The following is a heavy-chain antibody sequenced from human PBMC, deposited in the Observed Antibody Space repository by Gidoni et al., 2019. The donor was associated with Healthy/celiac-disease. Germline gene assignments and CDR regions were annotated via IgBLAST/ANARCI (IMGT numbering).Heavy chain of an antibody. D-gene: IGHD3-9*01. CDR2: INSDGSST. V-gene: IGHV3-74*01. J-gene: IGHJ2*01. CDR1: GLTFSSYW. Sequence: EVQLVESGGGLVQPGGSLRLSCAASGLTFSSYWMHWVRQAPGKGMVWVSRINSDGSSTSYADSVKGRFTISRDNAKNTLYLQMNSLRAEDTAVYYCARDHWLLFHYWYFDLWGRGTLVTVSS. CDR3: ARDHWLLFHYWYFDL.